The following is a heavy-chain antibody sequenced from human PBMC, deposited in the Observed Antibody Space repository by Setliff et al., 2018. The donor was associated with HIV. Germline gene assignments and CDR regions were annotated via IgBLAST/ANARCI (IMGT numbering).Heavy chain of an antibody. J-gene: IGHJ3*02. CDR2: IGTGGDT. CDR3: ANEGAAGDDAFDI. CDR1: GFAFSDYD. D-gene: IGHD6-13*01. V-gene: IGHV3-13*01. Sequence: SLRLSCATSGFAFSDYDFHWVRQVTGEGLEWVSAIGTGGDTYYADSVKGRFTISRENAKNSLYLQMNNVRAGDTAVYYCANEGAAGDDAFDIWGQGTMVTVSS.